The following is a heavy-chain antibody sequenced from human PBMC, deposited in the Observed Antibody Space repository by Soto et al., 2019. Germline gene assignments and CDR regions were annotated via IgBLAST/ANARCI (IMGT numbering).Heavy chain of an antibody. CDR3: AGDLVTFVLGTGWFDP. Sequence: SEILSLTCTXSGGSISSYYWSWIRQPAGKGLEWIGRIYTSGSTNYNPSLKSRVTMSVDTSKNQFSLKLSSVTAADTAVYYCAGDLVTFVLGTGWFDPWGQGTLVTVSS. CDR1: GGSISSYY. V-gene: IGHV4-4*07. D-gene: IGHD3-16*01. CDR2: IYTSGST. J-gene: IGHJ5*02.